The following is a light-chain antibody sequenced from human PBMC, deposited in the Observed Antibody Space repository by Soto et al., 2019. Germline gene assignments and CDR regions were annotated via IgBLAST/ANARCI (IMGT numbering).Light chain of an antibody. CDR2: DVS. CDR3: CSYAGDSYV. Sequence: QSVLTQPASVSGSPGQSITISCTGTSSDVGNYNLVSWYQQHPGKAPKRMIYDVSKRPSGVSNRFSGSKSGNTASLTISGLQADDEADYYCCSYAGDSYVFGTGTKLTVL. J-gene: IGLJ1*01. CDR1: SSDVGNYNL. V-gene: IGLV2-23*02.